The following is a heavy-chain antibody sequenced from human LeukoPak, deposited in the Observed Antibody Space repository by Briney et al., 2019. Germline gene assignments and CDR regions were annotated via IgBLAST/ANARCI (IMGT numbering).Heavy chain of an antibody. CDR3: AATVAAAGGFDY. CDR2: IVVGSGNT. Sequence: SVKVSCKASGFTFTSSAVQWVRQARGQRLEWIGWIVVGSGNTNYAQKFQERVAITRDMSTSTAYMELSSLRSEDTAVYYCAATVAAAGGFDYWGQGTLVTVSS. D-gene: IGHD6-13*01. CDR1: GFTFTSSA. V-gene: IGHV1-58*01. J-gene: IGHJ4*02.